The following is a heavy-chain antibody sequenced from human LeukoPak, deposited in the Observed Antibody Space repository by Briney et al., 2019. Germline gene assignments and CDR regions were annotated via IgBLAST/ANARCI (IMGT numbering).Heavy chain of an antibody. CDR2: SNDSGST. CDR1: GGSISGYY. Sequence: PSETLSLTCAVYGGSISGYYWSWIRQPPGRGLEWIGESNDSGSTNYTPSLKSRVTISLDTSKNQFSLRLRSVTAAVTAVYYCARGKDDYDFWSGYPHWGQGTLVTVSS. J-gene: IGHJ4*02. CDR3: ARGKDDYDFWSGYPH. V-gene: IGHV4-34*01. D-gene: IGHD3-3*01.